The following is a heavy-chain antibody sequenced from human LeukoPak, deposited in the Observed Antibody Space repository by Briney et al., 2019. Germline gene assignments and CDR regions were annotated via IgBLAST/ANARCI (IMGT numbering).Heavy chain of an antibody. Sequence: GGSLRLSCAASGFTFSSYGMNWVRQAPGKGLEWVSSISSSSSYIYYADSVKGRFTISRDNAKNSLYLQMNSLRAEDTAVYYCARVPTMTTGSYYFDYWGQGTLVTVSS. CDR1: GFTFSSYG. J-gene: IGHJ4*02. CDR2: ISSSSSYI. V-gene: IGHV3-21*01. CDR3: ARVPTMTTGSYYFDY. D-gene: IGHD4-11*01.